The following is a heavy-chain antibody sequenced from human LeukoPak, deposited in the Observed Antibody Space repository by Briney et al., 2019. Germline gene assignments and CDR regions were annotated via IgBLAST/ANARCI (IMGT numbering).Heavy chain of an antibody. D-gene: IGHD3-10*01. CDR2: ISYDGSNK. V-gene: IGHV3-30*18. J-gene: IGHJ4*02. Sequence: PGGSLRLSCAASGFTFSSYGMHWVRQAPGKGLEWVAVISYDGSNKYYADSVKGRFTISRDNSKNTLYLQMNSLRAEDTAVYYCAKNLWFGELLSSFDYWGQRTLVTVSS. CDR1: GFTFSSYG. CDR3: AKNLWFGELLSSFDY.